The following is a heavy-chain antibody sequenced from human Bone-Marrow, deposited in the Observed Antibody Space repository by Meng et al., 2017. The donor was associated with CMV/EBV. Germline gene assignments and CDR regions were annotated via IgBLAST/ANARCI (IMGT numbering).Heavy chain of an antibody. CDR3: ARDTDGLGSPISYYYYGMDV. J-gene: IGHJ6*02. CDR1: GGTFSSYA. Sequence: SVKVSCKASGGTFSSYAISWVRQAPGQGLEWMGGIIPIFGTANYAQKFQGRVTITTDESTSTAYMELSSLRSEDTAVYYCARDTDGLGSPISYYYYGMDVWGQGTTVTVSS. V-gene: IGHV1-69*05. D-gene: IGHD2-2*01. CDR2: IIPIFGTA.